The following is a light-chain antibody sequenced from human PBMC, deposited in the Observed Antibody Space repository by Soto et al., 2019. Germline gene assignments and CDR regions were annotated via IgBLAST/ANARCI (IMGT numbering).Light chain of an antibody. CDR3: SSYTSSSTLYV. CDR1: SSDVGGYNY. V-gene: IGLV2-14*01. J-gene: IGLJ1*01. CDR2: EVS. Sequence: SALTQPASVSGSPGQSITISGPGTSSDVGGYNYVSWYQQHPGKAPKLMIYEVSNRPSGVSNRFSGSKSGNTASLTISGLQAEDEADYYCSSYTSSSTLYVFGTGTKVTVL.